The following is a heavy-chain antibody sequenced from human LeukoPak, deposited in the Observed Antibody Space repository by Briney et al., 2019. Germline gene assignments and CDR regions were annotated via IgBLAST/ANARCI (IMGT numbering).Heavy chain of an antibody. CDR1: GGSISSYY. D-gene: IGHD3-3*01. V-gene: IGHV4-59*01. J-gene: IGHJ4*02. CDR3: ARDGADYDFWSGYFITTPFDY. CDR2: SYYSGST. Sequence: SETLSLTCTVSGGSISSYYWSWIRQPPGKGLEWIGYSYYSGSTNYNPSLKSRVTISVDTSKNQFSLKMSSVTAADTAVYYCARDGADYDFWSGYFITTPFDYWGQGTLVTVSS.